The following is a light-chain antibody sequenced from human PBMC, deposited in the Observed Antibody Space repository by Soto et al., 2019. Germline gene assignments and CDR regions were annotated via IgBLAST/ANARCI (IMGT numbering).Light chain of an antibody. CDR2: DDN. CDR1: GSNIGRNY. CDR3: GTWDESLGAAV. Sequence: QSVLTQPASLSATPGEKVTISCSGRGSNIGRNYVSWYRQLPGTAPQLLIYDDNKRHSGVPDRLSGSRYGTSASLAIAGLQPGDEADYYCGTWDESLGAAVFGGGTKLTVL. J-gene: IGLJ3*02. V-gene: IGLV1-51*01.